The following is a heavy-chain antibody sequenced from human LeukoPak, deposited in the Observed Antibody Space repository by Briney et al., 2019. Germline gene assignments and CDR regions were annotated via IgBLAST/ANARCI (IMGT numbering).Heavy chain of an antibody. CDR1: GYTFTSYG. D-gene: IGHD3-22*01. CDR2: ISAYNGNT. CDR3: ARGDYDSSGYWDAFDI. Sequence: ASVKFSCKASGYTFTSYGISWVRQGPGQGLEWMGWISAYNGNTDYAQKLQGRVTMTTDTSTSTAYMELRSLRSDDTAVYYCARGDYDSSGYWDAFDIWGQGTMVTVSS. J-gene: IGHJ3*02. V-gene: IGHV1-18*01.